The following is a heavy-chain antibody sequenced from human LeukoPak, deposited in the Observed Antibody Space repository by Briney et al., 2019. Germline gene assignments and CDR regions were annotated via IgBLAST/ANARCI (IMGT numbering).Heavy chain of an antibody. V-gene: IGHV3-23*01. CDR3: AKGPLGWDYFDS. CDR1: GFTFSSYA. J-gene: IGHJ4*02. Sequence: GGPLRLSCAASGFTFSSYAVSWVRQAPGKGLEWVSPISGSGGSTYSADSVKGRFTISRDNSKNTLYLQMNRLRAENTAVYYCAKGPLGWDYFDSSGQGALVTASS. D-gene: IGHD6-19*01. CDR2: ISGSGGST.